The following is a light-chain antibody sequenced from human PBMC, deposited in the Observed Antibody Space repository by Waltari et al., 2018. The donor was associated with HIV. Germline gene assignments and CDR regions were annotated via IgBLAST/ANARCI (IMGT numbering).Light chain of an antibody. CDR1: SSNIGANYD. CDR3: QSYDSGLSTWV. Sequence: QSVLTQPPSVSGAPGQRVTISCTGSSSNIGANYDVHWYQHLPGTAPRVVIHNNDNRPSGVPDLISASRSGTSASLAIAGLQVEDEADYYCQSYDSGLSTWVFGGGTTVTVL. V-gene: IGLV1-40*01. J-gene: IGLJ3*02. CDR2: NND.